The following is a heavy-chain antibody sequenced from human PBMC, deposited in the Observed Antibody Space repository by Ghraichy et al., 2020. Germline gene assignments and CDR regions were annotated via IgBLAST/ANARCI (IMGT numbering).Heavy chain of an antibody. CDR2: IHNTGTT. V-gene: IGHV4-59*01. CDR3: SREDGQYSGGYLGLRNDFYDY. Sequence: GSLRLSCTVSGGSMSDYYWTWIRQPPGKGLEWIGYIHNTGTTNYNPSLESRVTISIDTSNNQFSLELRFMSTAETAGYYCSREDGQYSGGYLGLRNDFYDYGGRGTVVTV. D-gene: IGHD3-22*01. CDR1: GGSMSDYY. J-gene: IGHJ4*02.